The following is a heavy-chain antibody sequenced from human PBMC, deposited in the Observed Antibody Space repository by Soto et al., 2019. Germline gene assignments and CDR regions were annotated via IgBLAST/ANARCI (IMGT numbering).Heavy chain of an antibody. CDR2: ISAYNGNT. CDR3: ARGVTPIDY. Sequence: QVQLVQSGAEVKKPGASVKVSCKTSGYTFTNFGLSWVRQAPGQGLEWMGWISAYNGNTNYAQNFQGRVTMTTDTSTSLASMEPRRLRSAAPAVYFCARGVTPIDYWGEGTLVTVSS. CDR1: GYTFTNFG. J-gene: IGHJ4*02. D-gene: IGHD2-21*02. V-gene: IGHV1-18*01.